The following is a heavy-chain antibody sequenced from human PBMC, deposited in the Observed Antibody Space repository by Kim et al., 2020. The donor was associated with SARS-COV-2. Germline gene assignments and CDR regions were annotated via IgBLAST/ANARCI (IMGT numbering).Heavy chain of an antibody. CDR3: ARIAVAGRYGMDV. V-gene: IGHV2-70*01. J-gene: IGHJ6*02. D-gene: IGHD6-19*01. Sequence: YSASLKTRLTISKDTSKNQLVLTMTNMDPVDTATYYCARIAVAGRYGMDVWGQGTTVTVSS.